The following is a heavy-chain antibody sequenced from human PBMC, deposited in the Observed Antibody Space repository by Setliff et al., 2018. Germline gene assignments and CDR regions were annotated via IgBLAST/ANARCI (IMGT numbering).Heavy chain of an antibody. CDR3: AKHGAYNDFLTGYNFYYDMDV. J-gene: IGHJ6*02. CDR1: GFTFNTYW. CDR2: ITHDGSKT. D-gene: IGHD3-9*01. Sequence: GGSLRLSCAGSGFTFNTYWMTWVRQAPGKGLEWVASITHDGSKTYILDSVKGRFTISRDNTKNSLYLQSNSLRAEDTAVYYCAKHGAYNDFLTGYNFYYDMDVWGQGTTFTVAS. V-gene: IGHV3-7*03.